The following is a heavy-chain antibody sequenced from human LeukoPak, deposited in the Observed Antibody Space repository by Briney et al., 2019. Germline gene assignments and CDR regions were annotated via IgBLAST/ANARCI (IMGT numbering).Heavy chain of an antibody. Sequence: SETLSLTCTVSGGSISRYYWSWIRQPPGKGLEWIGYIYYSGSTNYNPSLKSRVTISVDTSKNQFSLKLSSVTAADTAVYYCARGGSGSYYPGYYYYYMDVWGKGTTVTVSS. CDR3: ARGGSGSYYPGYYYYYMDV. V-gene: IGHV4-59*01. J-gene: IGHJ6*03. CDR1: GGSISRYY. CDR2: IYYSGST. D-gene: IGHD1-26*01.